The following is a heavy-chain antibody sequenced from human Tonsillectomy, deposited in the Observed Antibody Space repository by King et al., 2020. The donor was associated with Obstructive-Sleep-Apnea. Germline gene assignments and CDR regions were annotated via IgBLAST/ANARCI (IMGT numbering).Heavy chain of an antibody. CDR1: GGSISSGDYY. J-gene: IGHJ4*02. Sequence: VQLQASGPGLVPPSQTLSLTCTVSGGSISSGDYYWSWIRQPPGGGLEWIGYIYYSGSTYYNPSLTSRVTISVDTSKNQFSLKLSSVTAADTAMYYCARDHSGDDYVDFWGQGTLVTVSS. V-gene: IGHV4-30-4*01. CDR2: IYYSGST. CDR3: ARDHSGDDYVDF. D-gene: IGHD5-12*01.